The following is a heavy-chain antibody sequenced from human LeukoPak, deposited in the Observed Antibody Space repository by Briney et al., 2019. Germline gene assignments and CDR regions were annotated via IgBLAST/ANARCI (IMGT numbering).Heavy chain of an antibody. Sequence: GGSLRLSCAASGFTFSSYGMNWVRRAPGKGLEWVSGISGSGGTTYYADSVKGRFTISRDNSKNSLSLQVSSLRAEDTAVYYCAKTYCYYSDWGQGTLVNVSS. CDR1: GFTFSSYG. V-gene: IGHV3-23*01. J-gene: IGHJ4*02. D-gene: IGHD3-22*01. CDR3: AKTYCYYSD. CDR2: ISGSGGTT.